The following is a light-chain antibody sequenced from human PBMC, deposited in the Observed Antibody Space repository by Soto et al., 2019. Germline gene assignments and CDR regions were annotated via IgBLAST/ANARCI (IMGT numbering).Light chain of an antibody. CDR1: QSVSSD. CDR2: DAS. V-gene: IGKV3-15*01. CDR3: QQYNNWPLT. Sequence: EIVLTQSPATLSVSPGDRATLSCRASQSVSSDLAWFQQKPGQAPRFLIYDASTRATGIPARFSGSGSETDFTLTISSLQSEDFAIYYCQQYNNWPLTFGEGTKVEIK. J-gene: IGKJ4*01.